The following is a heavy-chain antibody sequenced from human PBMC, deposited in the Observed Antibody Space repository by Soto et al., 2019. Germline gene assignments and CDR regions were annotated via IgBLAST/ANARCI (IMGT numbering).Heavy chain of an antibody. V-gene: IGHV3-30-3*01. CDR1: GFTFSSYD. Sequence: QVQLVESGGGVVQPGRSLRLSCAASGFTFSSYDMHWVRQAPGKGLEWVAVISYDGSNKYYADSVKGRFTISRDNSKNTLYLQMNSLRAEDTAVYYCARDSNYGSGSYYTPVDYWGQGTLVTVSS. CDR3: ARDSNYGSGSYYTPVDY. J-gene: IGHJ4*02. D-gene: IGHD3-10*01. CDR2: ISYDGSNK.